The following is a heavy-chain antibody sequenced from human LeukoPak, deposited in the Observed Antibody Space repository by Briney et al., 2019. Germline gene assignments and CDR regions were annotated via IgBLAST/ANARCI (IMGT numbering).Heavy chain of an antibody. CDR2: IAWDDDK. J-gene: IGHJ6*03. CDR3: ARTSRGYSYGYYYYYMDV. V-gene: IGHV2-70*11. Sequence: SGPTLVNPTQTLTLTCTFSGFSLSTSGMCVSWIRQPSGKALVWLARIAWDDDKYYSTSLKTRLTISKATYKNQVVLTMTNMDPVDTATYYCARTSRGYSYGYYYYYMDVWGKGTTVTVSS. CDR1: GFSLSTSGMC. D-gene: IGHD5-18*01.